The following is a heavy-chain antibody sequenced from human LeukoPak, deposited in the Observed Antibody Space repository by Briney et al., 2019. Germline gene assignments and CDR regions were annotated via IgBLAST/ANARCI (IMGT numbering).Heavy chain of an antibody. V-gene: IGHV1-18*01. D-gene: IGHD3-22*01. CDR3: AREANYDDTPDAFDI. J-gene: IGHJ3*02. CDR1: GNTFTDLS. Sequence: ASVKVSCKVSGNTFTDLSMNWVRQAAGKGLEWMGWISTYNGNTNYAQKFQGRVTMTRDPSTSTAYMELRSLRSDDTAVYYCAREANYDDTPDAFDIWGQGTMVTVSS. CDR2: ISTYNGNT.